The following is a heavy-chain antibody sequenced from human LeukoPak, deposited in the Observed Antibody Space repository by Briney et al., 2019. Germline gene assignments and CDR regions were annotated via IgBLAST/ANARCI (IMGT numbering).Heavy chain of an antibody. CDR2: INPSTGDT. CDR3: AREVVKEYRYYYGMDV. D-gene: IGHD3-22*01. J-gene: IGHJ6*02. CDR1: GYTFTGYY. V-gene: IGHV1-2*04. Sequence: ASVKVSCKASGYTFTGYYMHWVRQAPGQGLEWMGWINPSTGDTNYAQKFQGWVTMTRDTSISTAYMELSRLRSDDTAVYYCAREVVKEYRYYYGMDVWGQGTTVTVSS.